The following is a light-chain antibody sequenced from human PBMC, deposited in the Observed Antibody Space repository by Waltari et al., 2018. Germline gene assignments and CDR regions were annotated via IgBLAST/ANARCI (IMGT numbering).Light chain of an antibody. V-gene: IGLV2-8*01. CDR1: LSDVGVYNY. J-gene: IGLJ2*01. CDR2: EVS. CDR3: SSYAGSNNLV. Sequence: QSALTQPPSASGSPGQSVTISCTGPLSDVGVYNYVSWYQQHPGKAPKLMIYEVSKRPSGVPDRFSGSKSGNTASLTVSGLQAEDEADYYCSSYAGSNNLVFGGGTKLTVL.